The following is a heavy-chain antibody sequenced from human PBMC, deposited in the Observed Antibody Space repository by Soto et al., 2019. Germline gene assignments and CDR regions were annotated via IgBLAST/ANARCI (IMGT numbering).Heavy chain of an antibody. CDR2: IIPILGIA. V-gene: IGHV1-69*02. CDR3: ARTSYDDSSGPVYGLDV. J-gene: IGHJ6*02. Sequence: SVKVSCKASGGTFSSYTFSWVRQAPGQGLEWMGRIIPILGIANYAQKFQGRVTITADKSTSTAYMELSSLRSEDTAGYYSARTSYDDSSGPVYGLDVWGQ. CDR1: GGTFSSYT. D-gene: IGHD3-22*01.